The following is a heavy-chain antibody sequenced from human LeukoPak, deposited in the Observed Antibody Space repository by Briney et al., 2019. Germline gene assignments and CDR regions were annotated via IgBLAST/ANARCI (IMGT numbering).Heavy chain of an antibody. J-gene: IGHJ4*02. V-gene: IGHV1-18*01. CDR1: GYSFTNYG. D-gene: IGHD6-19*01. CDR2: ISAYNGNT. CDR3: ARASAVADNFDY. Sequence: ASVKVSCKTSGYSFTNYGITWVRQAPGQGLEWMGWISAYNGNTNYAQKLQGRVTMTTDTSTSTAYMELRSLRSDDTAVYYCARASAVADNFDYWGQGTLVTVSS.